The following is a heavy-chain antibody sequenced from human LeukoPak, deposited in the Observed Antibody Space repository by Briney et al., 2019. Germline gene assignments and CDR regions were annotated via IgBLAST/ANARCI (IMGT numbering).Heavy chain of an antibody. CDR2: IYYSGST. CDR3: ARDFRAGMDV. J-gene: IGHJ6*04. Sequence: SETLSLTCTVSGGSASSGSYYWSWIRQPPGKGLEWIGYIYYSGSTNYNPSLKSRVTISVDTSKNQFSLKLSSVTAADTAVYYCARDFRAGMDVWGKGTTVTVSS. CDR1: GGSASSGSYY. V-gene: IGHV4-61*01.